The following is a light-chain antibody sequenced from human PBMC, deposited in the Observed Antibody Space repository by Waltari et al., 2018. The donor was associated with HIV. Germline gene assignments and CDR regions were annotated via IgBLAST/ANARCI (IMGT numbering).Light chain of an antibody. V-gene: IGLV1-51*01. Sequence: QSVLTQPPSVSAAPGQTVTISCSGSSSNIGNHDVSWYQQLPGTAPKLLSYGNNKRPSGTPDRFSGAKSGTSATLGITGLQTGDEADYYCGTWDSSLSAVFGGGTKLTVL. J-gene: IGLJ3*02. CDR3: GTWDSSLSAV. CDR1: SSNIGNHD. CDR2: GNN.